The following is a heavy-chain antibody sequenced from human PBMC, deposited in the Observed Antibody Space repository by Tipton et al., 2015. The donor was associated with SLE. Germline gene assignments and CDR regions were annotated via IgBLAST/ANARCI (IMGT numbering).Heavy chain of an antibody. J-gene: IGHJ4*02. Sequence: TLSLTCVVSDYSISSTYYWGWIRQPPGKGPEWIGNIYHTGTTYYIPSLKSRVTISIDTSKNNFSLKMTAVTAADMAVYYCARLSTDYADRSGYGYFDHWGQGTLVTVSS. V-gene: IGHV4-38-2*01. CDR3: ARLSTDYADRSGYGYFDH. CDR1: DYSISSTYY. CDR2: IYHTGTT. D-gene: IGHD3-22*01.